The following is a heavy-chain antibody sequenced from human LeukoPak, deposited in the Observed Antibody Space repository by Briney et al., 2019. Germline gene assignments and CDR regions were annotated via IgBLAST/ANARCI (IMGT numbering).Heavy chain of an antibody. J-gene: IGHJ4*02. CDR1: GFTFSTYA. CDR3: AKDGYNYDSSGHFDY. CDR2: ISGSGGAT. Sequence: GGSLRLSCAASGFTFSTYAMHWVRQPPGKGLEWVSAISGSGGATYHADADSVKGRFIISRDNSKNTLYLQIHSLRVEDTAVYYCAKDGYNYDSSGHFDYWGQGTLVTVSS. D-gene: IGHD3-22*01. V-gene: IGHV3-23*01.